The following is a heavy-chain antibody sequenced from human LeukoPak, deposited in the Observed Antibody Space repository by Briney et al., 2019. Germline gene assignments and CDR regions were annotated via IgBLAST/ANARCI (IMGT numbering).Heavy chain of an antibody. J-gene: IGHJ4*02. CDR2: INHSGST. D-gene: IGHD5-18*01. Sequence: SETLSLTCAVYGGSFSGYYWSWIRQPPGKGLEWIGEINHSGSTNYNPSLKSRVTISVDTFKNQFSLKLSSVTAADTAVYYCARSRGYSYGYFDYWGQGTLVTVSS. CDR3: ARSRGYSYGYFDY. V-gene: IGHV4-34*01. CDR1: GGSFSGYY.